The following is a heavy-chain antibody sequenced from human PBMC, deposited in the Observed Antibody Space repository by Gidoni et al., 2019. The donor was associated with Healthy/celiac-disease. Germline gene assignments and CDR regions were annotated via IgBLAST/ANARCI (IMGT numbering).Heavy chain of an antibody. J-gene: IGHJ4*02. D-gene: IGHD6-13*01. V-gene: IGHV3-30*18. CDR1: GFTFRSYG. CDR2: ISYDGSNK. Sequence: QVQLVESGGGVVQPGRSLRLSCAASGFTFRSYGMHWVRQAPGKGLEWVAVISYDGSNKYYADSVKGRFTISRDNSKNTLYLQMNSLRAEDTAVYYCAKDPRTYSSSWFDYWGQGTLVTVSS. CDR3: AKDPRTYSSSWFDY.